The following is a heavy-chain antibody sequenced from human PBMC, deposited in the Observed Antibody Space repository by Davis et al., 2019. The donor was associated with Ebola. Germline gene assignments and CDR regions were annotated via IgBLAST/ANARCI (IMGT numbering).Heavy chain of an antibody. D-gene: IGHD3-16*01. CDR2: IGTAGDT. CDR3: ARGGGKGAHYGMDV. CDR1: GFTFNHYW. J-gene: IGHJ6*02. V-gene: IGHV3-13*01. Sequence: GESLKISCAASGFTFNHYWIHWVRQATGKGLEWVSAIGTAGDTYYPGSVKGRFTISRENAKNSLYLQMNSLRAGDTAVYYCARGGGKGAHYGMDVWGQGTTVTVSS.